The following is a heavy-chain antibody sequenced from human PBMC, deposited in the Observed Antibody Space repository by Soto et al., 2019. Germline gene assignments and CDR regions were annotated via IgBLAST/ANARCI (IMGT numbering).Heavy chain of an antibody. CDR1: GGTFSSYA. Sequence: ASVKVSCKASGGTFSSYAISWVRQAPGQGLEWMGGIIPIFGTANYAQKFQGRVTITADKSTSTAYMELSSLRSEDTAVHYCARIAAAGTMNWFDPWGQGTLVTVSS. CDR2: IIPIFGTA. J-gene: IGHJ5*02. V-gene: IGHV1-69*06. D-gene: IGHD6-13*01. CDR3: ARIAAAGTMNWFDP.